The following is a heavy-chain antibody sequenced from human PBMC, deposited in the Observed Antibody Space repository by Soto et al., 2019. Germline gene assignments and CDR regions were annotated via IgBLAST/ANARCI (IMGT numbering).Heavy chain of an antibody. CDR2: ISSSSSYI. CDR1: GFTFSSYS. V-gene: IGHV3-21*01. Sequence: GGSLRLSCAASGFTFSSYSMNWVRQAPGKGLEWVSSISSSSSYIYYADSVKGRFTISRDNAKNSLYLQMNSLRAEDTAVYYCARALRFPGAALHDAFDIWGQGTMVTVSS. D-gene: IGHD4-17*01. J-gene: IGHJ3*02. CDR3: ARALRFPGAALHDAFDI.